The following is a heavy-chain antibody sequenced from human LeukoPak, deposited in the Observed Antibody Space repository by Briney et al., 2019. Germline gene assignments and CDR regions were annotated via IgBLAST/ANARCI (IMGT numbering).Heavy chain of an antibody. J-gene: IGHJ4*02. Sequence: PSETLSLTCTVSGGSISSYYWSWIRQPPGKGLEWIGYIYYSGSTNYNPSLKSRVTISVDTSKNQFSLKLSSVTAADTAVYYCARVTGFLEWYFDYWGQGTLVTVSS. CDR1: GGSISSYY. V-gene: IGHV4-59*12. CDR3: ARVTGFLEWYFDY. CDR2: IYYSGST. D-gene: IGHD3-3*01.